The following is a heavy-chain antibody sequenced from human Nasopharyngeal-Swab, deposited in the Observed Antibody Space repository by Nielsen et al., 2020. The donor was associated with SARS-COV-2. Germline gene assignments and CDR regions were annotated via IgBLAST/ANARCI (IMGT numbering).Heavy chain of an antibody. CDR1: GGSINGGDYY. Sequence: SETLSLTCTVSGGSINGGDYYWSWIRLPAGEGLEWIGRISASGTTNYNLSLKSRVTISMDTSKSQLSLKLYSATAAETAAYYCAREGRYYDRSAYNHYYFDSWGQGTLVTVSS. J-gene: IGHJ4*02. CDR2: ISASGTT. CDR3: AREGRYYDRSAYNHYYFDS. D-gene: IGHD3-22*01. V-gene: IGHV4-61*02.